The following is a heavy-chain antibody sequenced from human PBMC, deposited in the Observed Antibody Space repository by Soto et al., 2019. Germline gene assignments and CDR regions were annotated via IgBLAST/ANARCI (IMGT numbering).Heavy chain of an antibody. J-gene: IGHJ6*02. V-gene: IGHV5-51*01. CDR2: IHGGDSDT. D-gene: IGHD2-15*01. CDR3: ARHSGKYCSGGSCYRLYYYYYGMDV. CDR1: GYSFTSYW. Sequence: PAESVTTSCERSGYSFTSYWIGWVFQMPGKGLEALATIHGGDSDTRYSPSFQGQVTIAADKSISTAYLQWSSLKASDTAMYYCARHSGKYCSGGSCYRLYYYYYGMDVWGQGTTVTAP.